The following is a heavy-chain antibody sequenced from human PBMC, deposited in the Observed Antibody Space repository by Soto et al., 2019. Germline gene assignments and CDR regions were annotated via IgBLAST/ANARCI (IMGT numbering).Heavy chain of an antibody. J-gene: IGHJ3*01. CDR3: AREVLGYCSGGSCYRAFDV. CDR2: IYYSGNT. Sequence: SETLSLTCTVSGGSISTYYWNWVRQPPVKGLEWIGYIYYSGNTHYNPSLKSRVTISVDTSKDQFSLKLNSVTAADTAVYYCAREVLGYCSGGSCYRAFDVWGQGTMVTVS. D-gene: IGHD2-15*01. V-gene: IGHV4-59*01. CDR1: GGSISTYY.